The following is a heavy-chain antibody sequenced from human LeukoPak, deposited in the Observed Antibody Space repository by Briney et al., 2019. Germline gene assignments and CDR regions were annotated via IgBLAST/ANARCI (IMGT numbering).Heavy chain of an antibody. CDR3: ARPGQLGEYTPYYFHY. J-gene: IGHJ4*02. Sequence: GESLQISGQGSGSRFTSYWSGWGRQLSGKGLEWMGIIYPGDSDTRYSPSCQGQLTISADKSISTAYLQWSSLKASDTAMYYCARPGQLGEYTPYYFHYWGQGVLVTVSS. V-gene: IGHV5-51*01. CDR2: IYPGDSDT. D-gene: IGHD3-16*01. CDR1: GSRFTSYW.